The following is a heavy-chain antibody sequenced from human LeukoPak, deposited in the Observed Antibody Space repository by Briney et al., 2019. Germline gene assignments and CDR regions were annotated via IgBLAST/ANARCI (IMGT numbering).Heavy chain of an antibody. CDR2: INRGGNT. J-gene: IGHJ4*02. V-gene: IGHV3-23*01. CDR3: ANSVPRNYGNYLDY. CDR1: GFTFNNYV. Sequence: GESLTLSCAASGFTFNNYVMTWVRQAPGKGLEWVSSINRGGNTFYAESVEGRFTVSRDNSKNTLSLQINSLRAEDTAVYYCANSVPRNYGNYLDYWGLGTLVTVSS. D-gene: IGHD4-11*01.